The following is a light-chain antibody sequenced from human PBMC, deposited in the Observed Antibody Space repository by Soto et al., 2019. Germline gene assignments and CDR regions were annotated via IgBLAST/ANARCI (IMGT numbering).Light chain of an antibody. CDR1: NIGSQS. CDR2: GDS. V-gene: IGLV3-21*02. Sequence: SYELTQPPSVSVSPGQTARVTCERNNIGSQSVKWYQQKPGQAPVLIVYGDSDRLSGSNSGNTATLTISRVEAADEADYYCQVWDGTSDDRDVFGTGTKVTVL. J-gene: IGLJ1*01. CDR3: QVWDGTSDDRDV.